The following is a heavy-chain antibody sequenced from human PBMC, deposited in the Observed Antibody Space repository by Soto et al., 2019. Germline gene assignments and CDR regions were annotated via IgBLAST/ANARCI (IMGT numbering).Heavy chain of an antibody. D-gene: IGHD3-10*01. V-gene: IGHV1-18*01. CDR1: GYTFTSYG. CDR3: ARGAFGEVSFDY. J-gene: IGHJ4*02. Sequence: QVPLVQSGVEVKKPGASVKVSCKASGYTFTSYGISWVRQAPGQGLEWMGWIRTSNSNTNYAKNLQGRVTMTTDTSTSTAYMELRSLRSDDTAVYYCARGAFGEVSFDYWGQGTQVTVSS. CDR2: IRTSNSNT.